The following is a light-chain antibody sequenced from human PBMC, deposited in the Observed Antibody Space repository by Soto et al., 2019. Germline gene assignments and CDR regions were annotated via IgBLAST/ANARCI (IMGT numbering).Light chain of an antibody. J-gene: IGLJ2*01. CDR1: GSNIGAGYD. CDR3: QSFDTSRGGSEV. V-gene: IGLV1-40*01. CDR2: DNV. Sequence: QPVLTQPPAVSGAPGQRVTISCSGGGSNIGAGYDVHWYQQLPGTPPRLLIYDNVNRPSGVPDRFSASKSGTSASLAITGLQAEDEADYYCQSFDTSRGGSEVFGGGTKLTVL.